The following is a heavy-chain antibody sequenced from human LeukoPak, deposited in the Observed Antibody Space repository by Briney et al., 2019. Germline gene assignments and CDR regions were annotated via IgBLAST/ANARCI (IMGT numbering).Heavy chain of an antibody. CDR3: ARGPTTPPYYYYYMDV. J-gene: IGHJ6*03. V-gene: IGHV4-59*01. CDR2: IYYSGST. Sequence: SETLSLTCTVSGGSISSYYWSWIRQPPGKGLEWIGYIYYSGSTNYNPSLKSRVTISVDTSKNQFSLKLSSVTAADTAVYYCARGPTTPPYYYYYMDVWGKGTTVTVSS. D-gene: IGHD1-26*01. CDR1: GGSISSYY.